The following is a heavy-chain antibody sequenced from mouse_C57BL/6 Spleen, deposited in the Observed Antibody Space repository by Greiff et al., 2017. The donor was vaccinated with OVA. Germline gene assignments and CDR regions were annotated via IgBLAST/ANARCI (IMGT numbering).Heavy chain of an antibody. V-gene: IGHV1-52*01. D-gene: IGHD1-1*01. CDR2: IDPSDSET. Sequence: QVQLQQPGAELVRPGSSVKLSCKASGYTFTSYWMHWVKQRPIQGLEWIGNIDPSDSETHYNQKFKDKATLTVDKSSSTAYMQLSSLTSEDSAVYYCARYGSGDYYAMDYWGQGTSVTVSS. CDR1: GYTFTSYW. J-gene: IGHJ4*01. CDR3: ARYGSGDYYAMDY.